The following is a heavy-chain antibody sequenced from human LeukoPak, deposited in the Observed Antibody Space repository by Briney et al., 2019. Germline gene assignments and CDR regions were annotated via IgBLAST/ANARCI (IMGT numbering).Heavy chain of an antibody. CDR2: ISYDGSNK. V-gene: IGHV3-30-3*01. CDR3: AKAMVRGPPPSGYYYGMDV. D-gene: IGHD3-10*01. Sequence: QTGGSLRLSCAASGFTFSSYAMHWVRQAPGKGLEWVAVISYDGSNKYYADSVKGRFTISRDNSKNTLYLQMNSLRAEDTAEYYCAKAMVRGPPPSGYYYGMDVWGQGTTVTVSS. CDR1: GFTFSSYA. J-gene: IGHJ6*02.